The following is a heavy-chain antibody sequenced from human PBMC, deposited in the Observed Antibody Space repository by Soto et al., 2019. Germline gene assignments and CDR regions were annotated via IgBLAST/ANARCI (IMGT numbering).Heavy chain of an antibody. V-gene: IGHV1-69*01. D-gene: IGHD3-3*01. CDR1: GGTFSSYA. Sequence: QVQLVQSGAEVKKPGSSVKVSCKASGGTFSSYAISWVRQAPGQGLEWMGGIIPIFATANYAQKFKGRVTITADESTSTAYMELRSLRSEDTAVYYCARDYDFWSGYHSNWCDPWGQGTLVTVAS. CDR2: IIPIFATA. CDR3: ARDYDFWSGYHSNWCDP. J-gene: IGHJ5*02.